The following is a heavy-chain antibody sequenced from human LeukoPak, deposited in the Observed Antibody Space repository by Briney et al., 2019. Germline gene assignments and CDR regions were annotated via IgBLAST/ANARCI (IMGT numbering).Heavy chain of an antibody. Sequence: SVKVSCKASGGTFSNYAINWVRQAPGQGLEWMGGIIPIFRTTNYAQKFQDRVTITADKSTSTAYMELSSLTSEDTAVYYCARSQPGFSIAAPFGYYMDVWGKGTTVTVSS. D-gene: IGHD6-6*01. J-gene: IGHJ6*03. CDR3: ARSQPGFSIAAPFGYYMDV. CDR2: IIPIFRTT. CDR1: GGTFSNYA. V-gene: IGHV1-69*06.